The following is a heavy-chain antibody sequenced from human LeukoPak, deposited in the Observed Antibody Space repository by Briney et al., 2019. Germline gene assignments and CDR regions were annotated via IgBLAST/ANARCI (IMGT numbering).Heavy chain of an antibody. CDR1: GFTFSSYG. J-gene: IGHJ4*02. CDR2: IRYDGSNK. V-gene: IGHV3-30*02. D-gene: IGHD4-17*01. CDR3: AKGIAVTTLWGTTFDY. Sequence: GGSLRLSCAASGFTFSSYGMHWVRQAPGKGLEWVAFIRYDGSNKYYADSVKGRFTIPRDNSKNTLYLQMNSLRAEDTAVYYCAKGIAVTTLWGTTFDYWGQGTLVTVSS.